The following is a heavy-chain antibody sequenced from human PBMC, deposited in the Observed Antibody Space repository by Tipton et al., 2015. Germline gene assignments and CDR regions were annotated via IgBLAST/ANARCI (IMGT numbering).Heavy chain of an antibody. CDR1: DGSISDYY. V-gene: IGHV4-59*08. D-gene: IGHD2-21*02. Sequence: TLSLTCTVSDGSISDYYWNWIRQSPGKGLEWIGYISYSGSTYYNPSLKSRVTISIDRFKNQFSLKLSSVTAADTAVYYCASPSLPHDRGDYYFQSWGQGSLVTVSS. CDR3: ASPSLPHDRGDYYFQS. CDR2: ISYSGST. J-gene: IGHJ4*02.